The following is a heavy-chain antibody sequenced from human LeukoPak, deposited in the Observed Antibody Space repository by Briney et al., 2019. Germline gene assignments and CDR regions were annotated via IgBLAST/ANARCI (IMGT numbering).Heavy chain of an antibody. CDR1: GFTVSSSY. CDR3: AEGGGYGYRSHFDY. V-gene: IGHV3-53*01. CDR2: IYSRGST. Sequence: GGSLRLSCAASGFTVSSSYMTWVRQAPGKGLECVSFIYSRGSTYYADSVKGRFTISRDNAKNTLYLQMNSLRAEDTAVYYCAEGGGYGYRSHFDYWGQGALVTVSS. J-gene: IGHJ4*02. D-gene: IGHD5-18*01.